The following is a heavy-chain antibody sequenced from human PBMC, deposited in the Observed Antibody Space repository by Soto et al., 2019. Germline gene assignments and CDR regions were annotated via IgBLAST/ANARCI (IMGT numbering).Heavy chain of an antibody. CDR2: IYPGDFGT. V-gene: IGHV5-51*01. Sequence: AESLKISCKGPGYSFTSYWLGWVRQMPGKGLEWLRIIYPGDFGTGYSPSSQGQVTISADNSFSTAYLQRRSPKTSDAAMYYCSRQIGRAVWGQGTTGTVSS. J-gene: IGHJ6*02. CDR3: SRQIGRAV. CDR1: GYSFTSYW.